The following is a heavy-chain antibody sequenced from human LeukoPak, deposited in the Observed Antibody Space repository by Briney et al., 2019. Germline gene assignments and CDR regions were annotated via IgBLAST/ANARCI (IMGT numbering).Heavy chain of an antibody. CDR1: GFTVSRNY. V-gene: IGHV3-53*01. J-gene: IGHJ4*02. Sequence: GGSLRLSCAASGFTVSRNYMSWVRQAPGKGLEWVSVIYSGGTTYYADSVKGRFTISRDNAKNSLYLQMSSLRVEDTAVYYCATGSGWCFIDWGQGTLVTVSS. CDR3: ATGSGWCFID. D-gene: IGHD6-19*01. CDR2: IYSGGTT.